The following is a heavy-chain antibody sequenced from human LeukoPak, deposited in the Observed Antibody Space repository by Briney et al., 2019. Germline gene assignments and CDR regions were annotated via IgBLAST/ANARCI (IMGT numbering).Heavy chain of an antibody. V-gene: IGHV4-31*03. CDR3: ASRIDYSYGIDY. CDR1: GGSISSGGYY. J-gene: IGHJ4*02. D-gene: IGHD5-18*01. Sequence: TLSLTCTVSGGSISSGGYYWSWIRQHPGKGLEWIGYIYYSGSTYYNPSLKSRVTISEDTSKNQFSLKLSSVTAADTAVYYCASRIDYSYGIDYWGQGTLVTVSS. CDR2: IYYSGST.